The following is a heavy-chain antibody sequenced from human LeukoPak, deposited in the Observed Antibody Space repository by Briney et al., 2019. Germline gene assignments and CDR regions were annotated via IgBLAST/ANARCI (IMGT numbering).Heavy chain of an antibody. CDR3: ARDGNYYDSSGYYSYYFDY. CDR1: GGSFSSYY. CDR2: IYYSGST. D-gene: IGHD3-22*01. J-gene: IGHJ4*02. V-gene: IGHV4-59*12. Sequence: SETLSLTCTVSGGSFSSYYWSWIRQAPGKGLEWIGYIYYSGSTNYNPSLKSRVTISVDTSKNQFSLKLSSVTAADTAVYYCARDGNYYDSSGYYSYYFDYWGQGTLVTVSS.